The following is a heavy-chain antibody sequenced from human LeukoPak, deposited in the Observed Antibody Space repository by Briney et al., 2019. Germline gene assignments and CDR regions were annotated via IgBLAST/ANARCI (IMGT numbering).Heavy chain of an antibody. V-gene: IGHV3-7*01. CDR3: ARGVGHTWDSYMDV. CDR1: GFTFSSYW. CDR2: IKLVGSEK. D-gene: IGHD2-15*01. Sequence: GGSLRLSCAASGFTFSSYWMTWVRQAPEKGLEWVANIKLVGSEKYYADSVKGRFTISRDNAKNSLYLQMNSLRAEDTAVYYCARGVGHTWDSYMDVWGKGTTVTVSS. J-gene: IGHJ6*03.